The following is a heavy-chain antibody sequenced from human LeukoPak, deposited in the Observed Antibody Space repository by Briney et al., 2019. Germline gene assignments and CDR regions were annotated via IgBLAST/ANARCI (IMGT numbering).Heavy chain of an antibody. CDR3: AKDRQSIVVVIIDY. D-gene: IGHD3-22*01. CDR2: ITGRGGST. V-gene: IGHV3-23*01. J-gene: IGHJ4*02. CDR1: GFTFSSYA. Sequence: GGSLRLSCAASGFTFSSYATSWVRQAPGKGREWVSAITGRGGSTYYADSVKGRFTISRDNSKNTLYLQMNSLRAEDTAVYYCAKDRQSIVVVIIDYWGQGTLVTVSS.